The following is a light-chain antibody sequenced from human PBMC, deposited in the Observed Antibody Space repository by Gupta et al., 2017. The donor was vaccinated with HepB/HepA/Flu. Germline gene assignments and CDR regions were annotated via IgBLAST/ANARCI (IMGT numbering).Light chain of an antibody. CDR2: AAS. Sequence: DIQMTQSPSSLSASVGDRVTITCRASQSISSYLNWYQQKPGKAPKLLIYAASSLQSGVPSRFSGSGSGTDFTLTISSLQPEDVATYYCQQSYSTPRIFTFGPGTKVDIK. J-gene: IGKJ3*01. V-gene: IGKV1-39*01. CDR3: QQSYSTPRIFT. CDR1: QSISSY.